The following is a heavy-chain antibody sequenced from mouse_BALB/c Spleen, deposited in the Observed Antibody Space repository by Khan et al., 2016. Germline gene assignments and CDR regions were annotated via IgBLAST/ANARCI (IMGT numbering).Heavy chain of an antibody. V-gene: IGHV3-8*02. D-gene: IGHD2-3*01. J-gene: IGHJ2*01. CDR3: AGYDGYFFDY. CDR2: ISYSGNT. CDR1: GNSITSGY. Sequence: EVQLQESGPSLVKPSQTLPLTCSATGNSITSGYWNWIREFPGNKLEYLGYISYSGNTYYNPSLTSRISIHRDTYANQYYLQLNSVTTEDTATYYCAGYDGYFFDYWGQGSTLPVSS.